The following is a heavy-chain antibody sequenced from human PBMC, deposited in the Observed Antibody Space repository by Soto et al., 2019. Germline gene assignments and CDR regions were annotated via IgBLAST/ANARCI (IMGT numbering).Heavy chain of an antibody. J-gene: IGHJ4*02. CDR1: GYTITSYG. Sequence: ASVKGACKASGYTITSYGISLVRQAPGQGLEWMGWISAYNGNTNYAQKLQGRVTMTTDTSTSTAYMELRSLRSDDTAVYYCARDGFPSSGWPSPFDYWGQGTLVTVSS. CDR3: ARDGFPSSGWPSPFDY. D-gene: IGHD6-19*01. CDR2: ISAYNGNT. V-gene: IGHV1-18*01.